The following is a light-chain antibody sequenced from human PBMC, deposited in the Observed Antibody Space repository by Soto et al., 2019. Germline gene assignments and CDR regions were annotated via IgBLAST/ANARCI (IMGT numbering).Light chain of an antibody. CDR3: QAWDSGTVV. J-gene: IGLJ2*01. CDR1: TLGSKF. V-gene: IGLV3-1*01. CDR2: EDT. Sequence: SYELTQPPSVSVSPGQTANITCSGNTLGSKFVFWYQQKAGQSPMVVIYEDTKRPSGIPERFSGSNSGNTATLTISGTQAMDEADFYCQAWDSGTVVFGGETKLTVL.